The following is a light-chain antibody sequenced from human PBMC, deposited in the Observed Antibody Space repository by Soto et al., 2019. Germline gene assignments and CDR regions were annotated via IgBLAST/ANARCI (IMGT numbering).Light chain of an antibody. CDR2: GAS. CDR1: QSVSNNY. CDR3: QQYGSSGT. V-gene: IGKV3-20*01. Sequence: EIVLTQSPGTLSLSPGERATLSCRASQSVSNNYLAWYQQKPGQAPRLLIYGASNRATGIPDRFSGSGSGTYFTLTISRLEPEDFAVYYCQQYGSSGTFGQRTKVEIK. J-gene: IGKJ1*01.